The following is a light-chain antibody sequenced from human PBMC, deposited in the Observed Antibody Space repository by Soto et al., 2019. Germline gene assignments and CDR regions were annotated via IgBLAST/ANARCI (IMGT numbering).Light chain of an antibody. J-gene: IGKJ4*01. CDR3: QQYANRPKT. V-gene: IGKV1-33*01. Sequence: EIQMTQSPAPLSVSVGDRDTLPYQASQDISNKLDWYQQKPGQAPKLLIYAASNRDTWIPASFSGSGSETDFTFTISSLQSEDLAVYYCQQYANRPKTFGEGTKVDIK. CDR2: AAS. CDR1: QDISNK.